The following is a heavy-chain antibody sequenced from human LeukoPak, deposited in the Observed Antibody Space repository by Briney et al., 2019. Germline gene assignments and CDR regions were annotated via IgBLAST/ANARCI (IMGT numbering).Heavy chain of an antibody. D-gene: IGHD4-17*01. J-gene: IGHJ5*02. V-gene: IGHV3-23*01. CDR3: AKKFGDRLFDP. Sequence: GGSLRLSCAASGFTFSSYAMSWVRQAPGKGLEWVSAINGSGGSTYYADSVKGRFTISRDNSKNTLYLQTNSLRAEDTAVYYCAKKFGDRLFDPWGQGTLVTVSS. CDR1: GFTFSSYA. CDR2: INGSGGST.